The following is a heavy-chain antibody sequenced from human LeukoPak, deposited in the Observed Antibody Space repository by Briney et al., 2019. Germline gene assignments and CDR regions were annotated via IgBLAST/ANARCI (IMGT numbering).Heavy chain of an antibody. J-gene: IGHJ4*02. CDR3: TGVFLAY. CDR2: IRSKTNGRTT. D-gene: IGHD3-10*01. V-gene: IGHV3-15*01. Sequence: PGGSLRLSCTTSGAAFSDAWMSWFRRAPGKGLEWVGLIRSKTNGRTTDYAAPVKGRFSISRDDSGKILYLQMNSLKTEGTAVYYCTGVFLAYWGQGTLVTVSS. CDR1: GAAFSDAW.